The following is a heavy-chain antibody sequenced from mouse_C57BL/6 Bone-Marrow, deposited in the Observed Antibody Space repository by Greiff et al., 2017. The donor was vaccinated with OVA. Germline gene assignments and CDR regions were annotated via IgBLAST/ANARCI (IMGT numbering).Heavy chain of an antibody. Sequence: QVQLQHSGAELVRPGTSVKMSCKASGYTFTNYWIGWVKQRPGHGLEWIGDIYPGGGYTNYNEKFKGKATLTADKSSSTAYMQFSSLTSEDSAIYYCARSPYSNLFDYWGQGTTLTVSS. CDR3: ARSPYSNLFDY. D-gene: IGHD2-5*01. J-gene: IGHJ2*01. CDR1: GYTFTNYW. CDR2: IYPGGGYT. V-gene: IGHV1-63*01.